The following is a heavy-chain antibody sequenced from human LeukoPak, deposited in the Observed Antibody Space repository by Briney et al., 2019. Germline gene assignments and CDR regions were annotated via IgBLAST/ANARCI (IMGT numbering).Heavy chain of an antibody. V-gene: IGHV3-23*01. CDR3: ARDPTPYYDFWSGYSNWFDP. D-gene: IGHD3-3*01. J-gene: IGHJ5*02. CDR1: GFTFSSYA. Sequence: AGGSLRLSCAASGFTFSSYAMSWVRQAPGKGLEWVSAISGSGGSTYYADSVKGRFTISRDNAKNSLYLQMNSLRAEDTAVYYCARDPTPYYDFWSGYSNWFDPWGQGTLVTVSS. CDR2: ISGSGGST.